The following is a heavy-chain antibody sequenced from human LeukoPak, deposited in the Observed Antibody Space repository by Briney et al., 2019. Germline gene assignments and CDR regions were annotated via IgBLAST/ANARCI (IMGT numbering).Heavy chain of an antibody. V-gene: IGHV1-2*02. CDR3: ARDGNWNYHPLDP. Sequence: ASVKVSCKASGDTFTGHYMHWVRQAPGQGLEWMGWINPNSGGTNYVQKFKGRVTMTRDTSISTAYMELSRLTSDDTAVYYCARDGNWNYHPLDPWGQGTLVTVSS. CDR2: INPNSGGT. J-gene: IGHJ5*02. CDR1: GDTFTGHY. D-gene: IGHD1-7*01.